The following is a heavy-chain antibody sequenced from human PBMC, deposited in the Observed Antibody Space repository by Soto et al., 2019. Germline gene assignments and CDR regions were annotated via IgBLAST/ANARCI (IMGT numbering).Heavy chain of an antibody. CDR2: IYYSGST. J-gene: IGHJ6*03. CDR1: GGSISSGGYY. CDR3: ARDPGERAGYYYYYMDV. Sequence: SETLSLTCTVSGGSISSGGYYWSWIRQHPGKGLEWIGYIYYSGSTYYNPSLKSRVTISVDTSKNQFSLKLSSVTAADTAVYYCARDPGERAGYYYYYMDVWGKGTTVPV. V-gene: IGHV4-31*03.